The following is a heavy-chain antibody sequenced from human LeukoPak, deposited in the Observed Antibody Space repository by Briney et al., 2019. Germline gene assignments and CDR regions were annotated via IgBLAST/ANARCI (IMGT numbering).Heavy chain of an antibody. V-gene: IGHV4-38-2*02. CDR2: VYHSGT. J-gene: IGHJ5*01. D-gene: IGHD6-25*01. CDR3: AKSSGGGGHDS. CDR1: GYPIGSGYY. Sequence: PSETLSLTCTVSGYPIGSGYYWAWIRQPPGKGLEWIGCVYHSGTYYKSSLTSRVTISMDTSKNQFSLKLTSVTAADSAFYYCAKSSGGGGHDSWGQGTLVTVSS.